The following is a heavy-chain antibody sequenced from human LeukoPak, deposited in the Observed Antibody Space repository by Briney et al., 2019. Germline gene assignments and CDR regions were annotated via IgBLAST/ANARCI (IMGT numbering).Heavy chain of an antibody. CDR2: ISFDATKE. Sequence: GGSLRLTCAASGFTFSNYAMHWVRQAPGKGLEWVAVISFDATKEYFGKSVKGRFTISRDNSKATLYLQMHRLRIEDTALYFCARFKVGTNTTQKNAFDIWGRGTVVAVSS. CDR3: ARFKVGTNTTQKNAFDI. D-gene: IGHD1-1*01. V-gene: IGHV3-30*01. CDR1: GFTFSNYA. J-gene: IGHJ3*02.